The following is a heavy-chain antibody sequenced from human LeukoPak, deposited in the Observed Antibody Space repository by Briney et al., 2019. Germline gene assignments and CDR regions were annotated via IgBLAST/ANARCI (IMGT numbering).Heavy chain of an antibody. CDR3: ARASSIISYSSNKGFDY. V-gene: IGHV1-69*13. CDR1: GGTFSSYA. Sequence: SLKFSSKASGGTFSSYAISWLRQAPGQGLDWLGGIIPIFGTANYAQKFQGRVTITADGSTSTAYMELSSLRSEDTAVYYCARASSIISYSSNKGFDYWGQGTLVTVSS. CDR2: IIPIFGTA. J-gene: IGHJ4*02. D-gene: IGHD6-13*01.